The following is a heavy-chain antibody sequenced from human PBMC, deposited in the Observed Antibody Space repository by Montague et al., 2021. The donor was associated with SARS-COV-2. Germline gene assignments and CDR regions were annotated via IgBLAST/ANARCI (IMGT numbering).Heavy chain of an antibody. Sequence: PALVKPTQTLTLTCTFSGFSLSTSTVGVGWIRQPPGKALEWLALIYRDDDKRYSPSLKSRLTITKVTSKNQVVLTMTNMDPVDTATYYCAHRLPAVAAFGYWGQGTLVTVSS. V-gene: IGHV2-5*02. D-gene: IGHD6-6*01. CDR1: GFSLSTSTVG. CDR3: AHRLPAVAAFGY. J-gene: IGHJ4*02. CDR2: IYRDDDK.